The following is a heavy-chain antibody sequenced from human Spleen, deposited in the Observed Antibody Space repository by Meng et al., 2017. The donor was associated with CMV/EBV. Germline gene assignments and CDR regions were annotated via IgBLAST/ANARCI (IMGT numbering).Heavy chain of an antibody. CDR1: GYSISSGYY. J-gene: IGHJ4*02. CDR3: ARGNSGSYYFDY. V-gene: IGHV4-38-2*02. CDR2: MYYSEST. D-gene: IGHD1-26*01. Sequence: SETLSLTCTVSGYSISSGYYWGWIRQPPGKGLEWIGSMYYSESTHHNPSLKSRVTISVDTSKNQFSLKLSSVTAADTAVYYCARGNSGSYYFDYWGQGTLVTVSS.